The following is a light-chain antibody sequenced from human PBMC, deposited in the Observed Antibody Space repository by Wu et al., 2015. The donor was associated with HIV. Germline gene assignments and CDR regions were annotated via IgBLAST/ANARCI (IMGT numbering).Light chain of an antibody. CDR1: QSVGSNY. J-gene: IGKJ2*01. CDR2: GAS. CDR3: QQYGSSAPYT. V-gene: IGKV3-20*01. Sequence: ETVLTQSPGTLSLSPGERATLSCRASQSVGSNYLAWYQQKPGQAPRLLVFGASSRATGIPDRFSGSGSGTDFTLTISKLEPEDFAVYHCQQYGSSAPYTFGQGTKLEIK.